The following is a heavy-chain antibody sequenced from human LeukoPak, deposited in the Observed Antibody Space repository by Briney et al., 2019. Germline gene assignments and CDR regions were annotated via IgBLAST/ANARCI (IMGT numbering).Heavy chain of an antibody. J-gene: IGHJ4*02. CDR2: ISPGVST. D-gene: IGHD3-22*01. Sequence: SETLSLTCAVYGGAFSGYYWSWIRQPPGKGLEWIGEISPGVSTNYNPSLKSRVTISVDTSKYHFSLRLNSVIGADTAVYYCARRPPTHYIDVSGYYYFDSWGQGTLVTVSS. V-gene: IGHV4-34*01. CDR3: ARRPPTHYIDVSGYYYFDS. CDR1: GGAFSGYY.